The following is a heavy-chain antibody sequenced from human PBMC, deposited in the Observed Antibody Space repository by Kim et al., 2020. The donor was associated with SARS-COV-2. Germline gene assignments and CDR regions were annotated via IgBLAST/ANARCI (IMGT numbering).Heavy chain of an antibody. D-gene: IGHD2-8*01. V-gene: IGHV4-59*01. Sequence: SETLSLTCTVSGGSISSYYWSWIRQPPGKGLEWIGYIYYSGSTNYNPSLKSRVTISVDTSKNQFSLKLSSVTAADTAVYYCARAPNGGITHFDYWGQGT. CDR2: IYYSGST. J-gene: IGHJ4*02. CDR1: GGSISSYY. CDR3: ARAPNGGITHFDY.